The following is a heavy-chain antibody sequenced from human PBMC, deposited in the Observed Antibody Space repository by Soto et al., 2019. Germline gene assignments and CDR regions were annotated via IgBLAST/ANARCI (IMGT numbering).Heavy chain of an antibody. V-gene: IGHV3-11*01. Sequence: GESLKISCAASGFTFSDYYMNWIRQAPGKGLEWVSYISGSGSTMYYAGSVKGRFTISRDNAKNSLYLQMNSLRAEDTALYYCARVGSPMVRRLIMSFDHWGQGALVTVSS. CDR3: ARVGSPMVRRLIMSFDH. D-gene: IGHD3-10*01. J-gene: IGHJ4*02. CDR2: ISGSGSTM. CDR1: GFTFSDYY.